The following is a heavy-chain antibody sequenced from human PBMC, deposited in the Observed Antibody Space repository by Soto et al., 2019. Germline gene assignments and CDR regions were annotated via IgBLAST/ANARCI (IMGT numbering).Heavy chain of an antibody. D-gene: IGHD6-6*01. CDR1: GGSISSGGYY. J-gene: IGHJ6*02. CDR2: NYYSGIT. CDR3: ARGSSIAGLFYGLDV. V-gene: IGHV4-31*03. Sequence: QVQLQESGPGLVKPSQTLSLTCTVSGGSISSGGYYWTWIRQHPGKGLEWIGYNYYSGITYYNPSLQRRAAISRDMSKTQFARKVSSVTAAATAVYYWARGSSIAGLFYGLDVWGQGATVTVSS.